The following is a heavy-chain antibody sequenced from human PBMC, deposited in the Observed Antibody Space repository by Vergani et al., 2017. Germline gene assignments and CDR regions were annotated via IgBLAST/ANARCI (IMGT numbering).Heavy chain of an antibody. J-gene: IGHJ4*02. CDR1: GVSIISSSYS. Sequence: QVQLQESGPRLVKPSETLSLTCSVSGVSIISSSYSWVWVRQPPGKGLEWVGNIYYNGGTDYNPSLKSRVTIYVDTSKNQFSLKLNSVTAADTAVYYCARHVSHTAGDYWGQGTLVTVSS. D-gene: IGHD6-13*01. V-gene: IGHV4-39*01. CDR2: IYYNGGT. CDR3: ARHVSHTAGDY.